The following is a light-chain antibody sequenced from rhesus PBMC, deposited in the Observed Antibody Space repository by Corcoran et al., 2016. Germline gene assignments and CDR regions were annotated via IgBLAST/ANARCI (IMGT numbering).Light chain of an antibody. J-gene: IGKJ3*01. V-gene: IGKV1-21*01. CDR1: QGISSW. CDR2: KAS. CDR3: QQYNDAPFT. Sequence: DIQMTQSPSSLSASAGDRVTITCRASQGISSWLAWYQQKPGKAPKLLIYKASSLQSGVPSRFSGSGSGTDFTLTISNLQPENFATYYCQQYNDAPFTFGPGTKLDL.